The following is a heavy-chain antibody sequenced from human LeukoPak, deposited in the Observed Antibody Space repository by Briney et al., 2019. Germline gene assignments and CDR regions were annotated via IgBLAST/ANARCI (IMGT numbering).Heavy chain of an antibody. Sequence: SETLSLTCAVYGGSFSGYYWSWIRQPPGKGLEWIGEINHSGSTNYNPSLKSRVTISVDTSKNQFSLKLSSVTAADTAVYYCARGGGSRGWSRPTGYYGMDVWGQGTTVTVSS. CDR1: GGSFSGYY. D-gene: IGHD6-19*01. CDR3: ARGGGSRGWSRPTGYYGMDV. V-gene: IGHV4-34*01. J-gene: IGHJ6*02. CDR2: INHSGST.